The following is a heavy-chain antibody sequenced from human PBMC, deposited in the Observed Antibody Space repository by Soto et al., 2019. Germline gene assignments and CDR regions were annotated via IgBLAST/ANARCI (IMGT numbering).Heavy chain of an antibody. J-gene: IGHJ3*02. CDR1: GYTFTSYG. D-gene: IGHD2-15*01. Sequence: ASVKVSCKASGYTFTSYGISWVRQAPGQGLEWMGWISAYNGNTNYAQKLQGRVTMTTDTSTSTAYMELRSLRSDDTAVYYCARDVVGRCYSVCDAFDIWGQGTMVTVS. CDR2: ISAYNGNT. V-gene: IGHV1-18*01. CDR3: ARDVVGRCYSVCDAFDI.